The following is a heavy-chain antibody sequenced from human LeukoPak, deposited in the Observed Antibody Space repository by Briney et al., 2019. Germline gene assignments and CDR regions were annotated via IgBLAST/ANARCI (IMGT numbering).Heavy chain of an antibody. CDR2: IKQDGSEK. J-gene: IGHJ4*02. CDR3: ARADDFWSGYPYYFDY. V-gene: IGHV3-7*01. CDR1: GFTFSSYW. D-gene: IGHD3-3*01. Sequence: GGSLRRSCAASGFTFSSYWMSWVRQAPGKGLEWVANIKQDGSEKYYVDSVKGRFTISRDNAKNSLYLQMNSLRAEDTAVYYCARADDFWSGYPYYFDYWGQGTLVTVSS.